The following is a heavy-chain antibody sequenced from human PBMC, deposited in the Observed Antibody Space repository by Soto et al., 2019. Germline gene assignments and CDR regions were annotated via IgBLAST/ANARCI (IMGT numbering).Heavy chain of an antibody. Sequence: EVQLLESGGGLVQPGGSLRLSCAASGFTFSTYVMTWVRQAPGKGLEWVSSISASGGSTYYADSVKGRFTISRDNSRDTLHLQMNGLRVDDTPVYYCAKDSRFYSHWGQGTLVTVSS. CDR2: ISASGGST. CDR3: AKDSRFYSH. J-gene: IGHJ4*02. V-gene: IGHV3-23*01. D-gene: IGHD6-13*01. CDR1: GFTFSTYV.